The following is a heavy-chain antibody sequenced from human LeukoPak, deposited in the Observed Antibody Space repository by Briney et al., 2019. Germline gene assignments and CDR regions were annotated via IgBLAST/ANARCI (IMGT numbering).Heavy chain of an antibody. J-gene: IGHJ4*02. CDR2: IYHSGST. D-gene: IGHD3-10*01. CDR1: GGSLSSGGYS. V-gene: IGHV4-30-2*01. CDR3: ARSAPLAMVRGVKPFGEYFDY. Sequence: PSETLSLTCAVSGGSLSSGGYSWSWIRQPPGKGLEWIGYIYHSGSTYYNPSLKSRVTISVDRSKNQFSLKLSSVTAADTAVYYCARSAPLAMVRGVKPFGEYFDYWGQGTLVTVSS.